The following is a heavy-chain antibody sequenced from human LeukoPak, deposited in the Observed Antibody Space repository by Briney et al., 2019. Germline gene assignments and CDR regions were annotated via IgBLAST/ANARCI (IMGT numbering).Heavy chain of an antibody. CDR3: ARDLRGYCSSTSCRTDHFLDY. Sequence: ASVKVSCKASGYTFTSYGLSWVRQAPGQGLEWMGWISAYNGNTKYAQKFQGRVTMTTDTSTSTAYMELRSLRFDDTAVFYCARDLRGYCSSTSCRTDHFLDYWGRGTLVTVSS. V-gene: IGHV1-18*01. J-gene: IGHJ4*02. CDR2: ISAYNGNT. D-gene: IGHD2-2*01. CDR1: GYTFTSYG.